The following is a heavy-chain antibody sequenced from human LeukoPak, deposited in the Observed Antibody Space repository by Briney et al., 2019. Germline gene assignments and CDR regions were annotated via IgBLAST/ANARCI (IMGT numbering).Heavy chain of an antibody. D-gene: IGHD6-19*01. V-gene: IGHV4-59*08. J-gene: IGHJ4*02. CDR1: GGSISSYY. CDR2: IYYSGST. CDR3: ARHRGVAGPDDY. Sequence: SETLSLTCTVSGGSISSYYWSWIRQPPGKGLEWIGYIYYSGSTNYNPSLKSRVTISVDTSKNQFSLKLSSVTAADTAVYYCARHRGVAGPDDYWGQGTLVTVSS.